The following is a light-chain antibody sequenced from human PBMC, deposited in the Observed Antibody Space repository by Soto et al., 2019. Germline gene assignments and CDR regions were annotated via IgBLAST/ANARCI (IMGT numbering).Light chain of an antibody. Sequence: EIVMTQSPAILPVSPGDRATLSCRAGQSVSNNLAWYQQKPGQTPRLVIYGASNRATGVPARFSGSGSGTDFTLTISSLQSEDFAVYYCLQYDDWHRTFGQGTKVDIK. CDR3: LQYDDWHRT. J-gene: IGKJ1*01. V-gene: IGKV3-15*01. CDR2: GAS. CDR1: QSVSNN.